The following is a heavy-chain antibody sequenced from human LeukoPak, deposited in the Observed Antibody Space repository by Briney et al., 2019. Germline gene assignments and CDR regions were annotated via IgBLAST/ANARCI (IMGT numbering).Heavy chain of an antibody. J-gene: IGHJ3*02. V-gene: IGHV4-59*01. CDR1: GGSISSYY. D-gene: IGHD2-15*01. Sequence: PSETLSLTCTVSGGSISSYYWSWIRQPPGKGLEWIGYIYYSGSTNYNPSLKSRVTISVDTSKNQFSLKLSSVTAADTAVYYYARGRRIVTRENAFDIWGQGTMVTVSS. CDR3: ARGRRIVTRENAFDI. CDR2: IYYSGST.